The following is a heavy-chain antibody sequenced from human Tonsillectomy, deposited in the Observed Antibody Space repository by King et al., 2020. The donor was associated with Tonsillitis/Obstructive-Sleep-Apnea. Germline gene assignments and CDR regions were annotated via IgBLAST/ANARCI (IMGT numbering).Heavy chain of an antibody. CDR3: AREHSSLDAFDI. V-gene: IGHV3-30*01. J-gene: IGHJ3*02. Sequence: VQLVESGGGVVQPGRSLRLSCAASGITFSSYAMLWVRQAPGKGLEWVADISYDGSNKKYADSVKGRFTISRDNSRNTLYLQMNSLRPEDTAVYYCAREHSSLDAFDIWGQGTMVTVSS. CDR2: ISYDGSNK. CDR1: GITFSSYA. D-gene: IGHD6-19*01.